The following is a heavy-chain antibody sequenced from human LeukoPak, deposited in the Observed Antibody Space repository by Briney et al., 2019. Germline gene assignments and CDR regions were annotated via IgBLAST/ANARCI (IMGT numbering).Heavy chain of an antibody. J-gene: IGHJ4*02. CDR3: ARVAWGTAMVTGEPDY. CDR2: ISTYDDNI. Sequence: ASVKVSCKASGYTFTTYGLSWVRQAPGQGLEWLGWISTYDDNIKYAQSLQGRLTLTIDTSTSTAYMELRSLRSDDTAVYYCARVAWGTAMVTGEPDYWGQGTLVTVSS. CDR1: GYTFTTYG. V-gene: IGHV1-18*01. D-gene: IGHD5-18*01.